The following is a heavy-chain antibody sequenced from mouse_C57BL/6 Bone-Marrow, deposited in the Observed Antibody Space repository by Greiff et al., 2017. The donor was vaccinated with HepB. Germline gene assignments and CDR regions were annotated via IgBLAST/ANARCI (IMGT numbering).Heavy chain of an antibody. CDR2: IYPRSGNT. Sequence: QVQLKQSGAELARPGASVKLSCKASGYTFTSYGISWVKQRTGQGLEWIGEIYPRSGNTYYNEKFKGKATLTADKSSSTAYMELRSLTSEDSAVYSCARFYYFDYWGQGTTLTVSS. J-gene: IGHJ2*01. CDR1: GYTFTSYG. V-gene: IGHV1-81*01. CDR3: ARFYYFDY.